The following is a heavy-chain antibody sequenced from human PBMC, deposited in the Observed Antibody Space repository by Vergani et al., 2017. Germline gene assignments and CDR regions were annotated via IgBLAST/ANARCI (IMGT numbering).Heavy chain of an antibody. CDR2: IYTSGST. V-gene: IGHV4-61*02. D-gene: IGHD5-18*01. J-gene: IGHJ6*03. Sequence: QVQLQESGPGLVKPSQTLSLTCTVSGGSISSGSYYWSWIRQPAGKGLEWIGRIYTSGSTNYNPSLKSRVTISVDTSKNQFSLKLSSVTAADTAVYYCATVQRDSYGLYYYYYYMDVWGKGTTVTVSS. CDR1: GGSISSGSYY. CDR3: ATVQRDSYGLYYYYYYMDV.